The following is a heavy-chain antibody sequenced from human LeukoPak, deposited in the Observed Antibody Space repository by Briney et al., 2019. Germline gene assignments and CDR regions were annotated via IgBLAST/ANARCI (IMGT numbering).Heavy chain of an antibody. V-gene: IGHV1-2*06. CDR3: VRGYSYGFYFDY. CDR2: INPNSGGP. Sequence: GASVKVSCKPSGYSFTGYYIHWVRQAPGQGLEWMGRINPNSGGPNYGQKFQGTVTMTRDTSISTAYLELSNLRSDDTAAYYCVRGYSYGFYFDYWGQGFLVTVSS. CDR1: GYSFTGYY. D-gene: IGHD5-18*01. J-gene: IGHJ4*02.